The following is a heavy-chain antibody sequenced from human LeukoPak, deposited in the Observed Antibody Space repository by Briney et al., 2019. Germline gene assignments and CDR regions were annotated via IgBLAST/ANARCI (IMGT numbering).Heavy chain of an antibody. CDR2: ISGSGRST. Sequence: PGGSLRLSCAASGFTFSSYAMGWVRQAPGGGREWVSAISGSGRSTYYAASVKGRFTISRDNSKNTRYLQTNSLSAEDTALYYCAKDPRTGFDYWGQGTLVTVSS. V-gene: IGHV3-23*01. J-gene: IGHJ4*02. CDR3: AKDPRTGFDY. CDR1: GFTFSSYA.